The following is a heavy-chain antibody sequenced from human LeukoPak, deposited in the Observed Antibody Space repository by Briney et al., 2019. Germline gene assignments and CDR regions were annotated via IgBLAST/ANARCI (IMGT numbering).Heavy chain of an antibody. J-gene: IGHJ4*02. D-gene: IGHD6-19*01. CDR3: ARVAGTQIDY. Sequence: SEILSLTCNVSGGSISSYYWSWIRQPPGKGLEWIGYIYYSGSTNYNPSLKSRVTISVDTSKNQFSLKLSSVTAADTAVYYCARVAGTQIDYWGQGTLVTVSS. CDR1: GGSISSYY. CDR2: IYYSGST. V-gene: IGHV4-59*01.